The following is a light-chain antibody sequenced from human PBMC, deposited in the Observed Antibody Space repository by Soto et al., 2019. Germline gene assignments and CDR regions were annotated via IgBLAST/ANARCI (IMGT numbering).Light chain of an antibody. CDR3: LLTYSGARL. J-gene: IGLJ3*02. CDR1: TGAVTSGHD. CDR2: ATT. V-gene: IGLV7-46*01. Sequence: QAVVTPEPSLTVSPGGTVTLTCGSSTGAVTSGHDPDWFQQKPGQAPRTLIFATTSKHSWTPARFSGSLLGGKAALTLSGAQPEDDADYYCLLTYSGARLFGGGTKLTVL.